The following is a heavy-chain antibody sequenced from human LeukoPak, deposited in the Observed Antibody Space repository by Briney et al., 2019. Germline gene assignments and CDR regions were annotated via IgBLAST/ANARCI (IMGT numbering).Heavy chain of an antibody. V-gene: IGHV3-53*01. D-gene: IGHD3-9*01. CDR1: GLTFNNAW. CDR2: LYSGGNT. CDR3: ARAYYEILTWVGAFDI. J-gene: IGHJ3*02. Sequence: GGSLRLSCAASGLTFNNAWMNWVRQAPGKGLEWVSVLYSGGNTFYADSVKGRFTISRDNSKNTVHLKMSSLRVEDTAIYYCARAYYEILTWVGAFDIWGQGTMVTVSS.